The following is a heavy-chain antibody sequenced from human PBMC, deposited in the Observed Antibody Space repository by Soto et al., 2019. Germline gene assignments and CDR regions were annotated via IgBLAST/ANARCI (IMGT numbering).Heavy chain of an antibody. Sequence: XETLSLTCTVSGGSVNSDSYYWSWIRQPPGKGLEWIGYIYYTGRTNYNPSLKSRVTISLDTSRNQFSLKLNSVTAADTAVFYCAREYSNSPEAFDYWGQGALVTVSS. V-gene: IGHV4-61*01. CDR2: IYYTGRT. J-gene: IGHJ4*02. CDR1: GGSVNSDSYY. CDR3: AREYSNSPEAFDY. D-gene: IGHD6-6*01.